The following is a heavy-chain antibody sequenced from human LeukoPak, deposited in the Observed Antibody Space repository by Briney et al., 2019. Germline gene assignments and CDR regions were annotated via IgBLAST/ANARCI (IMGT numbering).Heavy chain of an antibody. J-gene: IGHJ6*02. CDR2: INPNSGGT. Sequence: GASVKVSCKASGYTFTGYYMHWVRQAPGQGLEWMGWINPNSGGTNYAQKFQGRVTMTRDTSISTAYMELSRLRSDDTAVYYCARDVLYSSSWYGTYYYCGMDVWGQGTTVTVSS. CDR3: ARDVLYSSSWYGTYYYCGMDV. V-gene: IGHV1-2*02. D-gene: IGHD6-13*01. CDR1: GYTFTGYY.